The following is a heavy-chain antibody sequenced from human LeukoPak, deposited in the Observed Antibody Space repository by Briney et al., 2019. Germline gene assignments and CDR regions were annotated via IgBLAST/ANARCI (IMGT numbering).Heavy chain of an antibody. D-gene: IGHD3-22*01. CDR2: ISGRGGST. J-gene: IGHJ6*02. CDR3: ARDRGEGVVLITYYYYGLDV. Sequence: GGSLRLSCAASGFTFSSYTMNWVRQAPGKGLEWVSGISGRGGSTYYADSVKGRFTISRDNSKNTLSLQMNSLRAEDTAVYYCARDRGEGVVLITYYYYGLDVWGQGTTVTVSS. CDR1: GFTFSSYT. V-gene: IGHV3-23*01.